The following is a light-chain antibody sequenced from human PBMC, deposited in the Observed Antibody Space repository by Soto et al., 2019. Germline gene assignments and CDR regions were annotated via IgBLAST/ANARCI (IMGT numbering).Light chain of an antibody. J-gene: IGLJ3*02. Sequence: QSVLPQPASVSGSPGPSITISCTGTSSDVGGYNFVSWYQQHPGKAPKLLIYEVSNRPSGVSNRFSGSKSGNTAALTISGHQAEDEADYSCSSYTSGSVVFGGGTKLTVL. CDR1: SSDVGGYNF. V-gene: IGLV2-14*01. CDR2: EVS. CDR3: SSYTSGSVV.